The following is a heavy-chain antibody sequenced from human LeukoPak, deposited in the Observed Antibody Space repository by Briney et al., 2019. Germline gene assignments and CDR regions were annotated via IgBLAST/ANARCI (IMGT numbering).Heavy chain of an antibody. Sequence: PGGSLRLSCTGSGFTFGDYVMSWVRQAPGKGLEWVGFIRSKAYGGTTEYAASVKGRFTISRDDSKSIAYLQMNSLKTEDTAVYYCTRTDIWFGEADDYWGQGTLVTVSS. D-gene: IGHD3-10*01. CDR2: IRSKAYGGTT. V-gene: IGHV3-49*04. CDR1: GFTFGDYV. CDR3: TRTDIWFGEADDY. J-gene: IGHJ4*02.